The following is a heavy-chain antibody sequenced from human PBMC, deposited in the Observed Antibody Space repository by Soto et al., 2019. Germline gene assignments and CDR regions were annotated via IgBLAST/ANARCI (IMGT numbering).Heavy chain of an antibody. CDR2: ISGSGGDT. CDR1: VFTFSTYA. V-gene: IGHV3-23*01. CDR3: ARAIAHLPLPVDY. J-gene: IGHJ4*02. Sequence: GSLRLSCAASVFTFSTYAMSWVRQAPGKGLGWGSVISGSGGDTYYADSAKGRFTISRDNSNNTLYLHMNSLSAEVSAVYYCARAIAHLPLPVDYWGQGTLVTVSS.